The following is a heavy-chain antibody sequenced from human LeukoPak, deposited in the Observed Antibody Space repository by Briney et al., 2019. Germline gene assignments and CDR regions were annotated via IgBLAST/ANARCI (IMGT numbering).Heavy chain of an antibody. Sequence: GASVKVSCRASRYTFTGYYMHWVRQAPGQGLEWMGWINPNSGDTNSAQKFQGRVTMTRDTSISTAYMELSRLRSDDTAVYYCARGVMATILTPFDYWGQGTLVTVSS. V-gene: IGHV1-2*02. D-gene: IGHD5-24*01. CDR1: RYTFTGYY. CDR2: INPNSGDT. CDR3: ARGVMATILTPFDY. J-gene: IGHJ4*02.